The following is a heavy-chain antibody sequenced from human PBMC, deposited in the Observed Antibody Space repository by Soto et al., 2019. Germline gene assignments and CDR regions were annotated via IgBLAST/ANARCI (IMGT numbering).Heavy chain of an antibody. CDR1: GFPFDTFG. J-gene: IGHJ4*02. CDR3: AKVSQFDYFHY. V-gene: IGHV3-30*18. CDR2: ISYDGTKK. D-gene: IGHD3-10*01. Sequence: GGSLRLSCAASGFPFDTFGMHWVRQAPGKGPEWVAVISYDGTKKYYADSVKGRFSISRDNSKNTLYLQMDTLRADDTAVYYCAKVSQFDYFHYWGQGTLVTVSS.